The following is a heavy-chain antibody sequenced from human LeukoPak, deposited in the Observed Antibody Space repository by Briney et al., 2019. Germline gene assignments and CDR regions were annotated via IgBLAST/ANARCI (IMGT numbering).Heavy chain of an antibody. V-gene: IGHV3-7*01. D-gene: IGHD1-26*01. CDR1: GFTLSSYW. CDR2: IKQDGREI. Sequence: GGSLRLSCTASGFTLSSYWMSWVRQAPGKGLEGVANIKQDGREIYYVDSVKGRFTISRDNAKNALYLQRNSLRAEDTAVYYCARDKQVGATYFDCWGQGTLVTVSS. J-gene: IGHJ4*02. CDR3: ARDKQVGATYFDC.